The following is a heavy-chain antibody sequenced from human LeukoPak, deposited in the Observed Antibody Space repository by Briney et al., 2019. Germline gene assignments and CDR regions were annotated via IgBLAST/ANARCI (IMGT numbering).Heavy chain of an antibody. CDR1: GFSFSIYW. Sequence: GGSLRLSCAASGFSFSIYWMYWVRQVPGKGLVWVSRINPDGSTTNYADSVKGRFTISRDNAKNTLYLQMNRLRVEDTALYYCARGGTGLAYWGQGTLVTVSS. D-gene: IGHD3/OR15-3a*01. CDR3: ARGGTGLAY. J-gene: IGHJ4*02. V-gene: IGHV3-74*01. CDR2: INPDGSTT.